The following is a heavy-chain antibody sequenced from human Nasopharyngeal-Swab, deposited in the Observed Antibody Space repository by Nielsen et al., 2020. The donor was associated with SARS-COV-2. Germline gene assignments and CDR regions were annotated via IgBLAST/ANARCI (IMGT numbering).Heavy chain of an antibody. V-gene: IGHV1-18*01. J-gene: IGHJ4*02. D-gene: IGHD6-19*01. Sequence: ASVKVSCKASGYTFANYGVSWVRQAPGQGLEWMGLIRVYNGNTGYAQNFQGRVTMTTDTSTNTGYLELRSLRSDDTAVYYCARGNGWYPDHWGQGTLVTVSS. CDR2: IRVYNGNT. CDR1: GYTFANYG. CDR3: ARGNGWYPDH.